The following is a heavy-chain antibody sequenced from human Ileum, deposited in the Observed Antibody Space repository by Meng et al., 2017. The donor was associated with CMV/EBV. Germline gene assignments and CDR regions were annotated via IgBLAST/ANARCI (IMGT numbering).Heavy chain of an antibody. CDR1: GGSIGSDDF. D-gene: IGHD3-9*01. CDR3: ARDILIGYIRHNYFDP. J-gene: IGHJ5*02. Sequence: RLPSSGPALVKPSQTLSLSCTVAGGSIGSDDFWSWLRPPAGKGLEWIGRISTDGSTSYNPSLKSRVALSLDTSKNQFSLRLSSVTAADTAIYYCARDILIGYIRHNYFDPWGQGTLVTVSS. V-gene: IGHV4-61*02. CDR2: ISTDGST.